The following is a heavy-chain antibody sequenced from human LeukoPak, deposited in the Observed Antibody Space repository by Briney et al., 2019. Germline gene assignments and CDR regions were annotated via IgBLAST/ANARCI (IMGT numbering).Heavy chain of an antibody. V-gene: IGHV1-8*01. CDR2: MNPNSGNT. Sequence: ASVKVSCKASGYTFTSYDINWVRQATGQGLEWMGWMNPNSGNTGYAQKFQGRVTMTRNTSINTAYMELSSLRSEDTAVYYCASGRQQLEHVFYYYYYMDVWGKGTTVTVSS. CDR1: GYTFTSYD. D-gene: IGHD6-13*01. J-gene: IGHJ6*03. CDR3: ASGRQQLEHVFYYYYYMDV.